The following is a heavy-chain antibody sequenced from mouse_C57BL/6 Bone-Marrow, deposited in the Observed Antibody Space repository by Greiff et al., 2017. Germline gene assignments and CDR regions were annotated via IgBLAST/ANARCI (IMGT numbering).Heavy chain of an antibody. V-gene: IGHV6-3*01. J-gene: IGHJ1*03. CDR1: GFTFSNYW. Sequence: EVQRVESGGGLVQPGGSMKLSCVASGFTFSNYWMNWVRQSPEKGLEWVAQIRLKSDNYATHYAESVKGRFTISRDDSKSSVYLQMNNLRAEDTGIYYCTGPSITTVEGYFDVWGTGTTVTVSS. CDR3: TGPSITTVEGYFDV. CDR2: IRLKSDNYAT. D-gene: IGHD1-1*01.